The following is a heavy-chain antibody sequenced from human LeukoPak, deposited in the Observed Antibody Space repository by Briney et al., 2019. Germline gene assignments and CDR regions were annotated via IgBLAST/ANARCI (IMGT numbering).Heavy chain of an antibody. CDR1: GGSISSYY. CDR2: IYYSGST. CDR3: ARDSRGGPYDAFDI. J-gene: IGHJ3*02. Sequence: SETLSLTCTVSGGSISSYYWGWIRQPPGKGLEWIGSIYYSGSTYYNPSLKSRVTISVDTSKNQFSLKLSSVTAADTAVYYCARDSRGGPYDAFDIWGQGTMVTVSS. V-gene: IGHV4-39*07.